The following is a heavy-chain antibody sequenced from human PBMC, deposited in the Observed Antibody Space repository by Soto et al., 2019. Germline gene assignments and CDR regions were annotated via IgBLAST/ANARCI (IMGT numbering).Heavy chain of an antibody. D-gene: IGHD3-10*01. CDR3: AKERAWQAGRYFYGMDV. J-gene: IGHJ6*02. CDR1: GFTFTPYG. Sequence: QVQLVESGGGVVQPGRSLRLSCAASGFTFTPYGMHWVRQVPGQGPEWVAVISYDGTIKHYADSVKGRFTISRDNSNNTLYLEMHSLRTEDTALYYCAKERAWQAGRYFYGMDVWGQGTTVTVSS. CDR2: ISYDGTIK. V-gene: IGHV3-30*18.